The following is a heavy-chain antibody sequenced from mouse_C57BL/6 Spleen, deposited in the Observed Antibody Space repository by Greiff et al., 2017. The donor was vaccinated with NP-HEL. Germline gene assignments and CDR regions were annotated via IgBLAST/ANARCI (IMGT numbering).Heavy chain of an antibody. CDR2: IYPGSGNT. D-gene: IGHD4-1*02. CDR1: GYTFTDYY. Sequence: VKLMESGAELVRPGASVKLSCKASGYTFTDYYINWVKQRPGQGLEWIARIYPGSGNTYYNEKFKGKATLTAEKSSSTAYMQLSSLTSEDSAVYFCARGQLGNYWGQGTTLTVSS. CDR3: ARGQLGNY. V-gene: IGHV1-76*01. J-gene: IGHJ2*01.